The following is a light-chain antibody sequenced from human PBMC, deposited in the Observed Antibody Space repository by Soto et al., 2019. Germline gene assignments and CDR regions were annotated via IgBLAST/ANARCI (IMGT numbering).Light chain of an antibody. CDR1: NNDVGAHPY. CDR2: EVT. Sequence: QSALTQPASVSGSPGQSITISCTGTNNDVGAHPYVSWYQQHPGTAPKLIIYEVTNRPSGISDRFSGSKSGNTASLTISGLQAEDESDYYCSSFATSGTTVIFGGGTKLTVL. V-gene: IGLV2-14*01. J-gene: IGLJ2*01. CDR3: SSFATSGTTVI.